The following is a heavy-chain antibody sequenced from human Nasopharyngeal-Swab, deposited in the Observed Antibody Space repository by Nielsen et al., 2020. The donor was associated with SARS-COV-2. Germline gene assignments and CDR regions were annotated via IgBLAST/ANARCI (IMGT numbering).Heavy chain of an antibody. CDR3: ARAGNYRFDY. Sequence: GESLKISCAASGFAFSSYWMHWVRQAPGKGLVWVSRMNSDGRTINYADSVKGRFPISRDNAQNTLYLQMNSLRDEDTAVYYCARAGNYRFDYWGQGTLVTVSS. V-gene: IGHV3-74*01. CDR2: MNSDGRTI. CDR1: GFAFSSYW. J-gene: IGHJ4*02. D-gene: IGHD1-7*01.